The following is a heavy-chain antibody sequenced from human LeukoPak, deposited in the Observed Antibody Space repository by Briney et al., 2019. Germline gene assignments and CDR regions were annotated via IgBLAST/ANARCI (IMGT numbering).Heavy chain of an antibody. D-gene: IGHD5-12*01. CDR2: ITATRTTF. Sequence: GGSLRLSCEVSGFSFTSYSMTWVRQGPGKGLEWVAYITATRTTFYYADSVKDRYAISIDDARNSLYLQLSSVIVEDMAVYYCASTLSGYDPLSAFWGQGTRVTVS. CDR3: ASTLSGYDPLSAF. CDR1: GFSFTSYS. V-gene: IGHV3-48*01. J-gene: IGHJ4*02.